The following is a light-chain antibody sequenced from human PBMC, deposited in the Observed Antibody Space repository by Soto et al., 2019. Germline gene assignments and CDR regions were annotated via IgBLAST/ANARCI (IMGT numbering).Light chain of an antibody. CDR2: GNT. CDR1: SSNIGAGYD. V-gene: IGLV1-40*01. Sequence: QSVLAQPPSVSGAPGQKVTISCTGSSSNIGAGYDLHWYQQLPGTAPKLLLYGNTARPSGVPDRFSGSRSGSSGSLAITGLQPEDEADYYCQSYDSGVTGSVFGPGTKVT. J-gene: IGLJ1*01. CDR3: QSYDSGVTGSV.